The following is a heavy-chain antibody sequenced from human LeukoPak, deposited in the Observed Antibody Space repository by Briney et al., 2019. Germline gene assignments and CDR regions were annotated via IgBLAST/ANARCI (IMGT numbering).Heavy chain of an antibody. D-gene: IGHD3-22*01. J-gene: IGHJ4*02. CDR3: ARDEADYYDSSGYSPKPLDY. CDR2: ISSSGSTI. Sequence: GGSLRLSCAASGFTFSDYYMSWIRQAPGKGLEWVSYISSSGSTIYCADSVKGRFTISRDNAKNSLYLQMNSLRAEDTAVYYCARDEADYYDSSGYSPKPLDYWGQGTLVTVSS. CDR1: GFTFSDYY. V-gene: IGHV3-11*01.